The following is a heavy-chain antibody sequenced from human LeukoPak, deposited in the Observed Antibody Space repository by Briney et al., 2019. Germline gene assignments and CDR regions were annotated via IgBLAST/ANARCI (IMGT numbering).Heavy chain of an antibody. Sequence: SETLSLTCAVSGYSISSGYYWGWIRQPPGKGLEWIGSIYHSGSTYYNPSLKSRVTISVDTSKNQFSLKLISVTAADTAVYYCARLRKYFDYWGQGTLVTVSS. D-gene: IGHD1-14*01. CDR1: GYSISSGYY. CDR3: ARLRKYFDY. CDR2: IYHSGST. V-gene: IGHV4-38-2*01. J-gene: IGHJ4*02.